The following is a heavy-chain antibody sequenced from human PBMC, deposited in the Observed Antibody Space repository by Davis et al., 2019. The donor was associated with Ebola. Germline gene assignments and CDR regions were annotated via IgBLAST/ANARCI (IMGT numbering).Heavy chain of an antibody. CDR1: GYTFTGYY. D-gene: IGHD2-15*01. V-gene: IGHV1-2*02. CDR2: INPNSG. J-gene: IGHJ5*02. Sequence: GESLKISCKASGYTFTGYYIHWVRQAPGQGLEWMGWINPNSGDTSSSTAYMELSRLRSEDTAVYYCARFVVVDNWFDPWGQGTLVTVSS. CDR3: ARFVVVDNWFDP.